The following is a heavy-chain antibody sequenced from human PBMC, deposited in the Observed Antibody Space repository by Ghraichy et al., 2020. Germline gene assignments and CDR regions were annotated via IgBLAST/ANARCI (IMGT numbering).Heavy chain of an antibody. Sequence: GGSLRLSCAASGFTFSDYYMAWIRQAPGRELEWFAYISTSSLYTNYAVSVKGRFTVSRDNAQSSLYLQMHGLRVDDTAVYYCARVTASGRYQFDYWGQGTRVTVSS. CDR2: ISTSSLYT. J-gene: IGHJ4*02. CDR1: GFTFSDYY. CDR3: ARVTASGRYQFDY. D-gene: IGHD1-26*01. V-gene: IGHV3-11*06.